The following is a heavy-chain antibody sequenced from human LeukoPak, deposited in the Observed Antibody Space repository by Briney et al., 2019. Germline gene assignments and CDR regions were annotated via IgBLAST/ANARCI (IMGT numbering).Heavy chain of an antibody. CDR3: AKYYYDSSGYSAEYFQH. CDR2: ISSSNSYI. J-gene: IGHJ1*01. V-gene: IGHV3-21*01. Sequence: PGESLRLSCAASGFTFSSYTMNWVRQAPGKGLEWVSSISSSNSYIYYADSVKGRFTISRDNAKNSLYLQMNSLRAEDTAVYYCAKYYYDSSGYSAEYFQHWGQGTLVTVSS. CDR1: GFTFSSYT. D-gene: IGHD3-22*01.